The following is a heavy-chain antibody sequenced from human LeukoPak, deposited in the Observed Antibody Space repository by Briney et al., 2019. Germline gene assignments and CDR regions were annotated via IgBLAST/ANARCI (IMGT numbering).Heavy chain of an antibody. CDR2: IYYSGST. Sequence: PSGTLSLTCTVSGVSFSRGRYYWGWVRQRAGKELEWIGYIYYSGSTNYNPSLTRRVTISVDTSKNQFSLKLSSVTAADTAVYYCARTYYYGSGSYPWGQGTLVTVSS. V-gene: IGHV4-61*10. J-gene: IGHJ5*02. CDR1: GVSFSRGRYY. CDR3: ARTYYYGSGSYP. D-gene: IGHD3-10*01.